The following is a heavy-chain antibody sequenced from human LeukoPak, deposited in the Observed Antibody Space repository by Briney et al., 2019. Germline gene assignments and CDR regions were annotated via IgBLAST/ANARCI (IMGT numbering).Heavy chain of an antibody. CDR2: ISYDGSNK. J-gene: IGHJ4*02. CDR3: AKDQDSSGLDY. CDR1: GFTFSSYD. D-gene: IGHD6-19*01. V-gene: IGHV3-30*18. Sequence: GGSLRLSCAASGFTFSSYDMHWVRQAPGKGLEWVAVISYDGSNKYYADSVKGRFTISRDNSKNTLYLQMNSLRAEDTAVYYCAKDQDSSGLDYWGQGTLVTVSS.